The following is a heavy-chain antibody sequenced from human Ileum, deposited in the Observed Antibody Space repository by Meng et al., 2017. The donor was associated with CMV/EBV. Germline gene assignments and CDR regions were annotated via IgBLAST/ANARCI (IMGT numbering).Heavy chain of an antibody. V-gene: IGHV3-74*01. CDR2: IISDESTT. D-gene: IGHD1-26*01. J-gene: IGHJ3*02. CDR3: ATGLVGAFEI. CDR1: GFTFSKYW. Sequence: GESLKISCAASGFTFSKYWMHWVRQAPGKGLVWVSRIISDESTTIYADSVKGRFTISRDNAKNTLYLQMNSLRADGTAVYYCATGLVGAFEIWGRETMVTVSS.